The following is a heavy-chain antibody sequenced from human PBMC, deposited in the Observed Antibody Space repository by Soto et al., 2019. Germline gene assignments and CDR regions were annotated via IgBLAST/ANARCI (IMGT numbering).Heavy chain of an antibody. CDR3: ARLQIEVAGTN. D-gene: IGHD6-19*01. V-gene: IGHV1-2*02. J-gene: IGHJ4*02. Sequence: ASVKVSCKASGYTFSDYYMHWVRQAPGQGLEWMGWINANSGGTTYAQKFQGRVTMTRDTSISTAYMELSRLSSDDTAIYYCARLQIEVAGTNWGQGTPVTVSS. CDR2: INANSGGT. CDR1: GYTFSDYY.